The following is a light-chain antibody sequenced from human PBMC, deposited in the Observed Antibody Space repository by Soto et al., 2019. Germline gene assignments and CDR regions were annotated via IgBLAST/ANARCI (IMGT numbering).Light chain of an antibody. CDR3: NSYTRSNTRL. V-gene: IGLV2-14*01. CDR2: EVS. CDR1: SSDVGGYNY. J-gene: IGLJ2*01. Sequence: QSVLTQPASVSGSPGQSITISCTGTSSDVGGYNYVSWYQHHPGKAPKLMIYEVSNRPSGVSNRFSGSKSGNTASLTISGLQAEDEADYYCNSYTRSNTRLFGGGTKLTVL.